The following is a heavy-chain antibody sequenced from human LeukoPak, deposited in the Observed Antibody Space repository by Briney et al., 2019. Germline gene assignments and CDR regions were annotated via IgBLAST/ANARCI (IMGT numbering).Heavy chain of an antibody. J-gene: IGHJ3*02. CDR1: GYTFTSYD. V-gene: IGHV1-8*01. D-gene: IGHD1-26*01. CDR3: AKPNSGSFQTDAFDI. Sequence: GASVKVSCKASGYTFTSYDINWVRQANGQGLEWMGWMNPNSGNTGYAQKFQGRVTMTRNTSISTAYMELSSLRSEDTAVYYCAKPNSGSFQTDAFDIWGQGTMVTVSS. CDR2: MNPNSGNT.